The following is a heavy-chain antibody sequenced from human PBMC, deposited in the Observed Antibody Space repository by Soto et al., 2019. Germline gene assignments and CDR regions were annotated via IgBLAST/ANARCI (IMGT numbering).Heavy chain of an antibody. CDR1: GGTFSTYT. CDR3: SIGSWSAETFDV. CDR2: IIPMLTVT. J-gene: IGHJ3*01. V-gene: IGHV1-69*02. D-gene: IGHD2-2*01. Sequence: QVHLEQSGAEVKKPGSSVKVSCKAAGGTFSTYTLIWVRQAPGQGLEWMGRIIPMLTVTNSAQKFRSRVTLTADKSTSTAFMELTSLTSDDTAVYYCSIGSWSAETFDVWGQGTKVTVSS.